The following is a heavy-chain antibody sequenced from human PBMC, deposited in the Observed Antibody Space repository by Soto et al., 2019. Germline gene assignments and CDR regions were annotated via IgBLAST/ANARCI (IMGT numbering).Heavy chain of an antibody. J-gene: IGHJ3*02. CDR3: AREGRERGGAFDI. V-gene: IGHV3-74*01. Sequence: EVQLVESGGGLVQPGGSLRLSCAASGFTFSSYWMHWVRQAPGKGLVWVSRINSDGSSTSYADSVKGRFTISRDNAEHALYLQTNSIRDKDTAVYSCAREGRERGGAFDIWGQGTMVTVSS. CDR2: INSDGSST. CDR1: GFTFSSYW.